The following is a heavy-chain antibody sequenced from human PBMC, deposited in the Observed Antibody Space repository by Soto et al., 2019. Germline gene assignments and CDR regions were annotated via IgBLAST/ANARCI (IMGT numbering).Heavy chain of an antibody. J-gene: IGHJ4*02. CDR1: GGSFSGYY. CDR2: INHSGST. V-gene: IGHV4-34*01. Sequence: SETLSLTCAVYGGSFSGYYWSWIRQPPGKGLEWIGEINHSGSTNYNPSLKSRVTISVDTSKNQFSLKLGSVTAADTAVYYCARGRGFATMQYYYDSSGYYSPGDYWGQGTLVTVSS. CDR3: ARGRGFATMQYYYDSSGYYSPGDY. D-gene: IGHD3-22*01.